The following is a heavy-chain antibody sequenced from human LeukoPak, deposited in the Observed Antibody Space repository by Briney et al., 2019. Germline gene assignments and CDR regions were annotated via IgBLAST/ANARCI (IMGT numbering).Heavy chain of an antibody. J-gene: IGHJ4*02. CDR1: GFTFSSYA. Sequence: GGSLRLSCAASGFTFSSYAMSWVRLAPGKGLEWVSAISGSGGSTYYADSVKGRFTISRDNSKNTLYLQMNSLRAEDTAVYYCAKDPYGDSFFDYWGQGTLVTVSS. D-gene: IGHD4-17*01. V-gene: IGHV3-23*01. CDR2: ISGSGGST. CDR3: AKDPYGDSFFDY.